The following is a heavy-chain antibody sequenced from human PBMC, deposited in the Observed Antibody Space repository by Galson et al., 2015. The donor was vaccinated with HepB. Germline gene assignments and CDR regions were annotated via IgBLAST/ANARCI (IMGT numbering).Heavy chain of an antibody. CDR3: ARDLPGGGSEGVFDY. Sequence: SLRLSCAASGFTFSSYNMIWVRQAPGKGLEWVSSISSSSSYIYYADSAKGRFTISRDNAKNSLYLQMNSLRAEDTAVYYCARDLPGGGSEGVFDYWGQGTLVTVSS. CDR2: ISSSSSYI. V-gene: IGHV3-21*01. CDR1: GFTFSSYN. D-gene: IGHD3-10*01. J-gene: IGHJ4*02.